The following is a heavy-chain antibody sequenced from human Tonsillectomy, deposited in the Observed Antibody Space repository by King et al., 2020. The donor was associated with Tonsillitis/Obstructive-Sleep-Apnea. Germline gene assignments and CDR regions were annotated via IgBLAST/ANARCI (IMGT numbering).Heavy chain of an antibody. D-gene: IGHD4-23*01. CDR3: ARGGGNRPYYYYMDV. V-gene: IGHV3-74*01. CDR2: ISSDGGRT. Sequence: VQLVESGGGLVQPGGSLRLSCAASGFTFISYWMHWVRQAPGKGLVWVSRISSDGGRTSYADSVKGRFTISRDNAKNTLYLQMNSLRAEDTAVYYCARGGGNRPYYYYMDVWGKGTTVTVSS. CDR1: GFTFISYW. J-gene: IGHJ6*03.